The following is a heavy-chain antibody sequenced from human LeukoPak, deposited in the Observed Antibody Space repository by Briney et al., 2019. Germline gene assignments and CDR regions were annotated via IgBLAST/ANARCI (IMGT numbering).Heavy chain of an antibody. D-gene: IGHD3-10*01. CDR1: GFTFDDYG. Sequence: AGGSLRLSCAASGFTFDDYGMSWVRQAPGKGLEWVSGINWNGGSTGYADSVKGRFTISRDNAKNSLYLQMNSLRAEDTALYYCAITSGGSYYYYMDVWGKGTRSPSP. CDR2: INWNGGST. J-gene: IGHJ6*03. V-gene: IGHV3-20*04. CDR3: AITSGGSYYYYMDV.